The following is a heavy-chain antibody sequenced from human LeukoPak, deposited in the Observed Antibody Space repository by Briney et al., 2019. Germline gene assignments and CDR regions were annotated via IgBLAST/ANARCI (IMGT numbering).Heavy chain of an antibody. CDR2: INHSGST. CDR1: GGSFSGYY. Sequence: SETLSLTCAVYGGSFSGYYWSWIRQPPGKGLEWIGEINHSGSTNYNPSLKSRVTISVDTSKNQFSLKLSSVTAADMAVYYCARVVAYSSGWFPLNYGMDVWGQGTTVTVSS. CDR3: ARVVAYSSGWFPLNYGMDV. J-gene: IGHJ6*02. V-gene: IGHV4-34*01. D-gene: IGHD6-19*01.